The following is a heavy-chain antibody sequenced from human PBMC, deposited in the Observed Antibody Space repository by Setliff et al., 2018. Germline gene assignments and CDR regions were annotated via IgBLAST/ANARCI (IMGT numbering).Heavy chain of an antibody. CDR1: GYSISSGYC. V-gene: IGHV4-38-2*01. CDR2: ICHSGST. Sequence: SETLSLTCDVSGYSISSGYCWGWIRQPPGKGLEWIGSICHSGSTHYNPSLKSRVTISVDTSKNQFSLKMTSVTAADTAMYFCAGTPARGTTWLSPFDYWGQGTLVTVSS. CDR3: AGTPARGTTWLSPFDY. J-gene: IGHJ4*02. D-gene: IGHD5-12*01.